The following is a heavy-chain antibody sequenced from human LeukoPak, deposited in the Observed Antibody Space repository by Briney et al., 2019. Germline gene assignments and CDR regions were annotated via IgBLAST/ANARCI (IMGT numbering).Heavy chain of an antibody. D-gene: IGHD5-18*01. V-gene: IGHV4-34*01. CDR2: INHSGST. J-gene: IGHJ4*02. CDR3: ARAPPRRGYSYGYLAAGTYFDY. CDR1: GGSISGYY. Sequence: SETLSLTCTVSGGSISGYYWSWIRQPPGKGLEWIGEINHSGSTNYNPSLKSRVTISVDTSKNQFSLKLSSVTAADTAVYYCARAPPRRGYSYGYLAAGTYFDYWGQGTLVTVSS.